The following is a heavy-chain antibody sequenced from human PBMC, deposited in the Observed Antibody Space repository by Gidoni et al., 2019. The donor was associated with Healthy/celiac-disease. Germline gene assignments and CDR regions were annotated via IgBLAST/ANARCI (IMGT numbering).Heavy chain of an antibody. D-gene: IGHD2-2*01. CDR3: AVGDREVPAAMPFDY. J-gene: IGHJ4*02. CDR2: IIPIFGTA. Sequence: QVQLVQSGAEVTKPGSSVTVSCKASGGTFSSYAISWVRQAPGQGLEWMGGIIPIFGTANYAQKFQGRVTITADESTSTAYMELSSLRSEDTAVYYCAVGDREVPAAMPFDYWGQGTLVTVSS. CDR1: GGTFSSYA. V-gene: IGHV1-69*01.